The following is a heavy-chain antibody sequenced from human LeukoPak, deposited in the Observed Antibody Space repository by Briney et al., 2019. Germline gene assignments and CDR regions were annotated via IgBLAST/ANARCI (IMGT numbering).Heavy chain of an antibody. CDR3: ARTVATNARPFDM. Sequence: SETLSLTCTVSGGSISIYYWSWIRQPPGKGLEWIGYIDYSGSTNYNPSLKSRVTISVDTSKNQFSLKLSSVTAADTAVYYCARTVATNARPFDMWGQGTMVTVSS. CDR1: GGSISIYY. CDR2: IDYSGST. J-gene: IGHJ3*02. D-gene: IGHD5-12*01. V-gene: IGHV4-59*01.